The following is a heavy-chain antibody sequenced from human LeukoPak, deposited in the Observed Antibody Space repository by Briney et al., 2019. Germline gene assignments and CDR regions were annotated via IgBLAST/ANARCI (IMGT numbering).Heavy chain of an antibody. Sequence: ASVKVSCKVSGYTLTELSMHWVRQAPGKGLGWMGGFDPEDGETIYAQKFQGRVTMTEDTSTDTAYMELSSLRAEDTAVYYCAREGEELLRRWWFDPWGQGTLVTVSS. D-gene: IGHD3-10*01. CDR3: AREGEELLRRWWFDP. CDR2: FDPEDGET. J-gene: IGHJ5*02. CDR1: GYTLTELS. V-gene: IGHV1-24*01.